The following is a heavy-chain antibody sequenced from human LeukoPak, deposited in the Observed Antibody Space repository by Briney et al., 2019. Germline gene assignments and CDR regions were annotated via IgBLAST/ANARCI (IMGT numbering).Heavy chain of an antibody. Sequence: PGWSLTLSCLACGRTFSSYVMSWLRPAPGKGLDWVSGISGSDGDTYNADSVKGRFTISRDNSKNTLYLQMNSLRAEDAAVYYCAKGSLSYCSGRCYYFDYWGQGTLVTVSS. CDR1: GRTFSSYV. D-gene: IGHD2-15*01. CDR3: AKGSLSYCSGRCYYFDY. J-gene: IGHJ4*02. V-gene: IGHV3-23*01. CDR2: ISGSDGDT.